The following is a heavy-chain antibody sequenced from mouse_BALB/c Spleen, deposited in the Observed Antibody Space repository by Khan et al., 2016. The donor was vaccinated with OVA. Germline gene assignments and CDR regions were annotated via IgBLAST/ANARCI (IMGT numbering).Heavy chain of an antibody. CDR3: ARWGGNHPSYTMDY. CDR2: IYPGNVNT. V-gene: IGHV1S56*01. J-gene: IGHJ4*01. D-gene: IGHD2-1*01. CDR1: GYTFTSYY. Sequence: QVQLKQSGPELVKPGASVRISCKASGYTFTSYYIHWVKQRPGQGLEWIGWIYPGNVNTDCNEEFKGQATLTADKSSSTAYMQLSSLTSEDSAVYFCARWGGNHPSYTMDYWGQGTSVTVSS.